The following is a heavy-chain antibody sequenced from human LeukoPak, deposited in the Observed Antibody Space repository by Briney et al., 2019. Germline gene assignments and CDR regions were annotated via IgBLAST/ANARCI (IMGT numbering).Heavy chain of an antibody. CDR3: ARDRSPRQYYDTSDYHGAADY. D-gene: IGHD3-22*01. V-gene: IGHV1-18*01. Sequence: ASVTVSCKASGYTFTSFGISWVRQAPRQGLEWMGWISGYNGYTKYAQKVQGRVTMTTDTSTSTAYMELRSLGSDDTAVYYCARDRSPRQYYDTSDYHGAADYWGQGTLVTVSS. CDR1: GYTFTSFG. J-gene: IGHJ4*02. CDR2: ISGYNGYT.